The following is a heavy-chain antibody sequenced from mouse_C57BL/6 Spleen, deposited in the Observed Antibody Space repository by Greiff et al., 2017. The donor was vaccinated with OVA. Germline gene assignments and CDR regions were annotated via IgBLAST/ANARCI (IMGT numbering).Heavy chain of an antibody. CDR1: GYTFTDYE. D-gene: IGHD2-4*01. CDR2: IDPETGGT. J-gene: IGHJ3*01. CDR3: TSIYYDHGGFAY. V-gene: IGHV1-15*01. Sequence: VKLQESGAELVRPGASVTLSCKASGYTFTDYEMHWVKQTPVHGLEWIGAIDPETGGTAYNQKFKGKAILTADKSSSTAYMELRSLTSEDSAVYYCTSIYYDHGGFAYWGQGTLVTVSA.